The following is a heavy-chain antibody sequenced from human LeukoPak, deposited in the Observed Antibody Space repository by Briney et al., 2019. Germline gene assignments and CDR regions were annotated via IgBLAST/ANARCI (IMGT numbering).Heavy chain of an antibody. CDR2: IWYDGNNK. CDR1: GFTFSSYG. J-gene: IGHJ4*02. D-gene: IGHD4-17*01. V-gene: IGHV3-33*01. CDR3: ARDWATVTTSFDY. Sequence: PRRSLTLSCSASGFTFSSYGMQWVRQAPGKGLEWVAVIWYDGNNKYYADSVKGRFTISRDNSKNTLYLQMNSLGAEDTAVYYCARDWATVTTSFDYWGQGTPVTVSS.